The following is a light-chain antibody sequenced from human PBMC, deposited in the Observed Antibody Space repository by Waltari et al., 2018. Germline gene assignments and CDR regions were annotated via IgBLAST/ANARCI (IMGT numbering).Light chain of an antibody. CDR3: SSPTTSITWV. CDR2: DVT. V-gene: IGLV2-18*02. CDR1: SRAFGNYNR. J-gene: IGLJ3*02. Sequence: QSALTQPPSVSGSPGQSVTISCTATSRAFGNYNRVSWYQQSPGTAPKLMIYDVTNRPSGVPHRFSGSKSGNTASLTISGLQAEDEADYYCSSPTTSITWVFGGGTKLTVL.